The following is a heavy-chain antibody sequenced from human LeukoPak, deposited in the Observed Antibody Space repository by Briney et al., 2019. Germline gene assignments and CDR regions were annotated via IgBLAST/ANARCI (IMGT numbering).Heavy chain of an antibody. CDR2: IYYSGST. Sequence: SETLSLTCTVSGGSISSSSYYWGWIRQPPGKGLGWIGSIYYSGSTYYNPSLKSRVTISVDTSKNQFSLKLSSVTAADTAVYYCARYSYLMYYFDYWGQGTLVTVSS. D-gene: IGHD2-15*01. CDR3: ARYSYLMYYFDY. V-gene: IGHV4-39*01. J-gene: IGHJ4*02. CDR1: GGSISSSSYY.